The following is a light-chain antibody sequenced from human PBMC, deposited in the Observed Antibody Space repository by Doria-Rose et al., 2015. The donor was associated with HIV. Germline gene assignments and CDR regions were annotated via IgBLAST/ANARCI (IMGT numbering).Light chain of an antibody. V-gene: IGLV1-40*01. CDR1: SSNIGAGFD. CDR2: GNT. CDR3: QSYDSRLSVYV. Sequence: QTVVTQEPSVSGAPGQRVAISCTGSSSNIGAGFDVNWYQQFPGTAPKLLIHGNTNRPSGVPGRFTGSKSGTSASLAISGLRAEDEADYYCQSYDSRLSVYVFGTGTKVTVL. J-gene: IGLJ1*01.